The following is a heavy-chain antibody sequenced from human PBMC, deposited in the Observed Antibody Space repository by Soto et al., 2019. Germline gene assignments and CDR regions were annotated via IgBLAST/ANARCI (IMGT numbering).Heavy chain of an antibody. V-gene: IGHV3-48*02. CDR1: GFTFSSYS. Sequence: PGGSLRLSCAASGFTFSSYSMNWVRQAPGKGLEWVSYISSSSSTIYYADSVKRRFTISRDNAKNSLYLQMNSLRDEDTAVYYCARESRFLEWLSLNWFDPWGQGTLVTVSS. CDR3: ARESRFLEWLSLNWFDP. CDR2: ISSSSSTI. J-gene: IGHJ5*02. D-gene: IGHD3-3*01.